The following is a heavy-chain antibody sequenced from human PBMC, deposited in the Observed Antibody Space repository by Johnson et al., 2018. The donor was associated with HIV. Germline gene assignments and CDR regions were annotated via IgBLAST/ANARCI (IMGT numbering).Heavy chain of an antibody. Sequence: VQLVESGGGFVQPGRSLRLSCAASGFTFDDYAMHWVRQAPGEGLEWVSGISWNSGTIAYADSVKGRFTISRDNAKNSLYLQMNSLRAEDTALYYCAKDINLEDAFDIWGQGTMVIVSS. V-gene: IGHV3-9*01. CDR3: AKDINLEDAFDI. CDR2: ISWNSGTI. CDR1: GFTFDDYA. J-gene: IGHJ3*02.